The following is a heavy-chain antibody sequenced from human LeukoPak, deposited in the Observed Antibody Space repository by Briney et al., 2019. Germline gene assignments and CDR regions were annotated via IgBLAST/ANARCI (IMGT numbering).Heavy chain of an antibody. D-gene: IGHD2-15*01. Sequence: GGSLRLSCAASGFTFSDYYMSWIRQAPGKGLEWVSYISSSGSTIYYADSVKGRFTISRDNAKNSLYLQMNSLRAEDTAVYYCARHYCSGGSCYRPPSGVGMDVWGQGTTVTVSS. CDR3: ARHYCSGGSCYRPPSGVGMDV. CDR2: ISSSGSTI. J-gene: IGHJ6*02. V-gene: IGHV3-11*01. CDR1: GFTFSDYY.